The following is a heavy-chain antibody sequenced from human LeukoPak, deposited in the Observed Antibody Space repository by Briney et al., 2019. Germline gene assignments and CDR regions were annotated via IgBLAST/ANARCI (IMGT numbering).Heavy chain of an antibody. CDR1: GFTFSSYS. CDR2: ISSSSSYI. J-gene: IGHJ3*02. V-gene: IGHV3-21*01. Sequence: GGSLRLSCAASGFTFSSYSMNWVRQAPGKGLEGVSCISSSSSYIYYADSVKGRFTISRDNAKNSLYLQMNSLRAEDTAVYYCATSTGYSSGWYSVAVGAFDIWGQGTMVTVSS. CDR3: ATSTGYSSGWYSVAVGAFDI. D-gene: IGHD6-19*01.